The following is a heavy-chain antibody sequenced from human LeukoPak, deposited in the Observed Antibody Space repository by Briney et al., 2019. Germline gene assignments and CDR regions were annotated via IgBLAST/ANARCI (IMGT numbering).Heavy chain of an antibody. CDR1: GGTFSSYA. CDR2: IIPILGIA. CDR3: ARRRDGYNYVHYYYGMDV. J-gene: IGHJ6*02. V-gene: IGHV1-69*04. Sequence: ASVKVSCKASGGTFSSYAISWVRQAPGQGLEWMGRIIPILGIASYAQKFQGRVTITADKSTSTAYMELSSLRSEDTAVYYCARRRDGYNYVHYYYGMDVWGQGTTVTVSS. D-gene: IGHD5-24*01.